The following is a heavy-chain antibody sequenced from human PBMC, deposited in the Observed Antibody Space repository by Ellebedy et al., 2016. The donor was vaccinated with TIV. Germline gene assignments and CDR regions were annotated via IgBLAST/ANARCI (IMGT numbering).Heavy chain of an antibody. CDR1: GFTFDDYA. CDR2: ISWNSGSI. CDR3: AKDMGSYSSGWIDY. V-gene: IGHV3-9*01. J-gene: IGHJ4*02. D-gene: IGHD6-19*01. Sequence: GGSLRLXXAASGFTFDDYAMHWVRQAPGKGLEWVSGISWNSGSIGYADSVKGRFTISRDNAKNSLYLQMNSLRAEDTALYYCAKDMGSYSSGWIDYWGQGTLVTVSS.